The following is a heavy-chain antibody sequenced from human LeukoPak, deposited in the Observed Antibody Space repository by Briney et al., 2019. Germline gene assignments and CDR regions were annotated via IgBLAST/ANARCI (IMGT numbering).Heavy chain of an antibody. D-gene: IGHD6-13*01. Sequence: PGGSLRLSCAASGFTFSSYEMNWVRQAPGKVLEWVSYISSSGSTIYYADSVRGRFTISRDNAKNSLYLQMNSLRAEDTAVYYCARDYSSSWYGSLDYWGQGTLVTVSS. CDR3: ARDYSSSWYGSLDY. V-gene: IGHV3-48*03. J-gene: IGHJ4*02. CDR2: ISSSGSTI. CDR1: GFTFSSYE.